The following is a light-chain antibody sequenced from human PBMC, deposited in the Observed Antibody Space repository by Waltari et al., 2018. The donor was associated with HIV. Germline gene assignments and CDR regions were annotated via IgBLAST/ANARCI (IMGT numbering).Light chain of an antibody. CDR3: QQYDNLPPESTVA. Sequence: DIQMTQSPSSLSASVGDRVTITCQASQDISNYLNWYQQKPGKAPKLLIYDASNLETGVPSRFSGSGSGTDFTFTISSLQPEDIATYYCQQYDNLPPESTVAFGPGTKVDIK. CDR1: QDISNY. J-gene: IGKJ3*01. V-gene: IGKV1-33*01. CDR2: DAS.